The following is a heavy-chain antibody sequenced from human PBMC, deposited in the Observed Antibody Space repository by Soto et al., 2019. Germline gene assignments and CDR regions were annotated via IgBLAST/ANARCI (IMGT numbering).Heavy chain of an antibody. D-gene: IGHD1-26*01. CDR2: ISYDGSQK. V-gene: IGHV3-30*18. CDR1: GFTFSGYG. J-gene: IGHJ4*02. CDR3: AKTEDGSGSYDY. Sequence: GGSLRLSCAASGFTFSGYGMHWVRQAPGKGLEWVALISYDGSQKYYGDSVKGRFTISRDNSKNTLYLQMNSPRGEDTAMYYCAKTEDGSGSYDYWGRGTLVTVSS.